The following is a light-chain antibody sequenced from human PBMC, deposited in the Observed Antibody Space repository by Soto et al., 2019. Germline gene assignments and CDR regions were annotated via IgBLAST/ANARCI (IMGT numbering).Light chain of an antibody. CDR2: GAS. V-gene: IGKV3-15*01. CDR1: QSVSSN. Sequence: EIVMTQSPATLSVSPGERATLSCRASQSVSSNLAWYQQKPGQAPRLLIYGASTRATGIPARFSGSGSGTEFTLTISSLPSEDFAVYYWQQYNNWPPSITFGQGTRLEIK. CDR3: QQYNNWPPSIT. J-gene: IGKJ5*01.